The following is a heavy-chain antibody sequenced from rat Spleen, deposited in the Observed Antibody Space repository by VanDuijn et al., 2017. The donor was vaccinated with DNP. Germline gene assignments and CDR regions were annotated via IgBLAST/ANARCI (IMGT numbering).Heavy chain of an antibody. CDR3: RTGSDY. CDR2: ITNSGGST. V-gene: IGHV5S13*01. Sequence: EVQLVESGGGLVQPGRSLKLSCAASGFTFSNYGMAWVRQAPTKGLEWVASITNSGGSTYYRDSVKGRFTISRDNAKSTLYLQMNSLRSEDTATYYCRTGSDYWGQGVMVTVSS. D-gene: IGHD5-1*01. J-gene: IGHJ2*01. CDR1: GFTFSNYG.